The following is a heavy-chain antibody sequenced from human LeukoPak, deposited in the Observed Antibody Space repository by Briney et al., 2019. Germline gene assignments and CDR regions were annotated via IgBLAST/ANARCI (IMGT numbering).Heavy chain of an antibody. CDR3: ARAGSGSSLLRVGFDV. J-gene: IGHJ6*04. CDR2: INPNSGGT. D-gene: IGHD3-10*01. V-gene: IGHV1-2*02. Sequence: ASVKVSCNASGYTFTGYYMHWVRQAPGQGLEWMGWINPNSGGTNYAQKFQGRVTMTRDTSISTAYMELSRLRSDDTAVYYCARAGSGSSLLRVGFDVWGKGTTVTISS. CDR1: GYTFTGYY.